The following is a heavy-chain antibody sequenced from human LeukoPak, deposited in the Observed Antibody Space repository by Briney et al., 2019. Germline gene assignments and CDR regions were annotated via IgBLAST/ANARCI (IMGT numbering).Heavy chain of an antibody. CDR1: ECSFITNA. V-gene: IGHV3-23*01. CDR3: AKLDSDWLIDY. Sequence: GGSLRLSCAASECSFITNAMFWVRQAPGKGLEWVSAISGSGGNTYHAGSVKGRFTISRDNSKNTLYLQMNSLRAEDTAVYYCAKLDSDWLIDYWGQGTLVTVSS. D-gene: IGHD3-9*01. J-gene: IGHJ4*02. CDR2: ISGSGGNT.